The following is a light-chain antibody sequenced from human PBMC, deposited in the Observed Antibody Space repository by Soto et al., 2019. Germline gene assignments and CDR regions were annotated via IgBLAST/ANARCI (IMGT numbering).Light chain of an antibody. CDR3: QSYDSSLSGFYV. V-gene: IGLV1-40*01. J-gene: IGLJ1*01. CDR1: SSNSGAGYD. CDR2: GNS. Sequence: QSVLTQPPSVSGAPGQRVTISCTGSSSNSGAGYDVHWYQQLPGTAPKLLIYGNSNRPSRVPDRFSGSKSGTSASLAITGLQAEDEADYYRQSYDSSLSGFYVFGAGTKVTVL.